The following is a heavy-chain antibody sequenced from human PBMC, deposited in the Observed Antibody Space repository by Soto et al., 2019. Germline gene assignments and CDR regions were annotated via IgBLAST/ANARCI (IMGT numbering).Heavy chain of an antibody. J-gene: IGHJ4*02. CDR2: IYFGGST. V-gene: IGHV4-39*01. CDR3: ARHSGYNYFYTFDS. CDR1: GGSISSSTYY. Sequence: QLQLQESGPGLLKPSETLSLSCTVSGGSISSSTYYWGWIRQPPGKGLEWIGSIYFGGSTYHNPSLKSRVTISVASSKNQFSLRVISVTAADTAVYYCARHSGYNYFYTFDSWGQGTLLSVSS. D-gene: IGHD5-18*01.